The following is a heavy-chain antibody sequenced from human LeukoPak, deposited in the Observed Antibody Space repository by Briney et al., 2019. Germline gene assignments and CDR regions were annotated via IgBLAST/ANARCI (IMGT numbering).Heavy chain of an antibody. Sequence: GGSLRLSCAASGFTFDDYGMSWVRQAPGKGLEWVSGINWNGGSTGYADSVKGRFTISRANAKNSLYLQMNSLRAEDTALYYCAGDNSYYDILTTPGYYYYYLDVWGKGTPVSVS. CDR2: INWNGGST. J-gene: IGHJ6*03. CDR1: GFTFDDYG. D-gene: IGHD3-9*01. V-gene: IGHV3-20*04. CDR3: AGDNSYYDILTTPGYYYYYLDV.